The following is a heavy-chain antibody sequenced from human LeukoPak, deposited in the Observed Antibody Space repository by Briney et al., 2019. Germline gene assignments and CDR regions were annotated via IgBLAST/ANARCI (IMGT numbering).Heavy chain of an antibody. V-gene: IGHV4-30-4*01. CDR2: IYYSGST. J-gene: IGHJ2*01. CDR3: AKEDSSGYWAHWYFDL. Sequence: SETLSLTCTVSGGSISSGDYYWSWIRQPPGKGLEWIGYIYYSGSTYYNPSLKSRVTISVDTSKNQFSLKLSSVTAADTAVYYCAKEDSSGYWAHWYFDLWGRGTLVTVSS. D-gene: IGHD3-22*01. CDR1: GGSISSGDYY.